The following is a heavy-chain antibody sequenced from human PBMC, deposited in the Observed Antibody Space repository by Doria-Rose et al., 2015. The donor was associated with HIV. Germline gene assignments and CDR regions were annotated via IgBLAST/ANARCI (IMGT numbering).Heavy chain of an antibody. V-gene: IGHV2-26*01. CDR2: IFSDDER. CDR1: GVSLSSPGMG. D-gene: IGHD6-13*01. J-gene: IGHJ4*02. Sequence: QWGPVLVKPTETLTLTCTVSGVSLSSPGMGVSWIRQPPGKALEWLANIFSDDERSYKTSLKSRLTISRGTSKSQVVPTMTDMDPVDTATYYCARIKSSRWYHKYYFDFWGQGTLVIVSA. CDR3: ARIKSSRWYHKYYFDF.